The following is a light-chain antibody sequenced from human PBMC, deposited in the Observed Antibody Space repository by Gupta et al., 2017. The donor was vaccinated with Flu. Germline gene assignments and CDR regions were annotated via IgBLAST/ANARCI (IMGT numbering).Light chain of an antibody. Sequence: SPSTLSASVGDRVTITCRASQSISIWLAWYQQNPGKVPKLLIYKASSLESGVPSRFSGSGSGTEFTLTISSLQPDDFATYYCQRYDSLWTFGQGTRVEIK. CDR1: QSISIW. CDR2: KAS. CDR3: QRYDSLWT. V-gene: IGKV1-5*03. J-gene: IGKJ1*01.